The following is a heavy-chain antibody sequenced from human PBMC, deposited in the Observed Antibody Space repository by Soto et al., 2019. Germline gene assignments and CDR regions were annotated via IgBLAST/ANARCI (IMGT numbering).Heavy chain of an antibody. CDR1: GFTFSSYA. Sequence: GGSLRLSCAASGFTFSSYAMHWVRQAPGKGLEWVAVISYDGSNKYYADSVKGRFTISRDNSKNTLYLQMNSLRAEDTAVYYCARGQHYDFWSGYYTHGSDYYYGMDVWGQGTTVTV. D-gene: IGHD3-3*01. J-gene: IGHJ6*02. V-gene: IGHV3-30-3*01. CDR3: ARGQHYDFWSGYYTHGSDYYYGMDV. CDR2: ISYDGSNK.